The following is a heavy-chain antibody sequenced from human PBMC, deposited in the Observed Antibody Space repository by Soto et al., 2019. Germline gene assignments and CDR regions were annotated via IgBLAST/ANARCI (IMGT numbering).Heavy chain of an antibody. J-gene: IGHJ4*02. D-gene: IGHD1-1*01. Sequence: EVQLVESGGGLVQPGGSLRLSCAASGFTVSSNYMSWVRQAPGKGLEWVSVIYSGGSTYYADSVKGRFTISRHKSKNTLYLQMNSIRAEDTAVYYCARGYFEVWRLFDYWGQGTLVTVSS. CDR2: IYSGGST. CDR1: GFTVSSNY. CDR3: ARGYFEVWRLFDY. V-gene: IGHV3-53*04.